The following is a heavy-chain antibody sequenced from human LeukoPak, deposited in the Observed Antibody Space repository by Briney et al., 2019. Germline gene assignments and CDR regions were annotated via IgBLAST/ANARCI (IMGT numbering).Heavy chain of an antibody. V-gene: IGHV3-53*01. CDR2: IYSGTNT. D-gene: IGHD6-25*01. J-gene: IGHJ4*02. CDR3: ARVASGTLDY. CDR1: GFTVSSNY. Sequence: GGSLRLSCAVSGFTVSSNYMSWVRQAPGKGLEWVSAIYSGTNTYYADSVKGRFIISRDNPKNMLYLQMNSLRAEDTAVYYCARVASGTLDYWGQGTLVTVSS.